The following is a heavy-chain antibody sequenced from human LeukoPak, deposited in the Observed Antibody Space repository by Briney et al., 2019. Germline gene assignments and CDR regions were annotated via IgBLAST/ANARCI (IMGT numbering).Heavy chain of an antibody. Sequence: SETLSLTCSVSGGSISSGRYYWTWIRQPAGKGLEWIGRLYTNDNTNYDPSLESRVSIPVDTSKSQFYLQLTSVTAADTAVYFCARGVVTDDYYMDVWGKGITVTVSS. J-gene: IGHJ6*03. CDR1: GGSISSGRYY. CDR3: ARGVVTDDYYMDV. CDR2: LYTNDNT. V-gene: IGHV4-61*02. D-gene: IGHD2-21*02.